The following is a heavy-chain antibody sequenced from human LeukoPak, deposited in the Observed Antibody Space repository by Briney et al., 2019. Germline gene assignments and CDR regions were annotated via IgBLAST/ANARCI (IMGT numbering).Heavy chain of an antibody. CDR3: ASHFSSSWFDP. D-gene: IGHD6-13*01. V-gene: IGHV4-61*02. CDR1: GGSISSGSYY. CDR2: IYTSGST. Sequence: SEALSLTCTVSGGSISSGSYYWSWIRQPAGKGLEWIGRIYTSGSTNYNPSLKSRVTISVDTSKNQFSLKLSSVTAADTAVYYCASHFSSSWFDPWGQGTLVTVSS. J-gene: IGHJ5*02.